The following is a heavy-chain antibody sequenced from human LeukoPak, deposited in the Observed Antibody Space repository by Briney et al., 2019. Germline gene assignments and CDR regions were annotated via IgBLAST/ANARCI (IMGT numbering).Heavy chain of an antibody. V-gene: IGHV4-34*01. CDR2: INHSGST. CDR1: GGSFSGYY. Sequence: SETLSLTCAVYGGSFSGYYWSWIRQPPGKGLEWIGEINHSGSTNYNLSLKSRVTISVDTSKNQFSLKLSSVTAADTAVYYCASERWDPTPPPYYFDYWGQGTLVTVSS. D-gene: IGHD1-26*01. CDR3: ASERWDPTPPPYYFDY. J-gene: IGHJ4*02.